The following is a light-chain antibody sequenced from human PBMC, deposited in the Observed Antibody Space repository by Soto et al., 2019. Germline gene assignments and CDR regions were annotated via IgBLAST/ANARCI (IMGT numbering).Light chain of an antibody. V-gene: IGKV3-15*01. CDR3: QQYNNWPALT. J-gene: IGKJ4*01. CDR1: QSVSSN. Sequence: EIVMTQSPATLSVSPGERATLSCRASQSVSSNLAWYQQKPGQAPRLLIYGASTRASGIPARFSGSGSGTEFTLTISSLPSEDFAVYYCQQYNNWPALTFGGGIKVEIK. CDR2: GAS.